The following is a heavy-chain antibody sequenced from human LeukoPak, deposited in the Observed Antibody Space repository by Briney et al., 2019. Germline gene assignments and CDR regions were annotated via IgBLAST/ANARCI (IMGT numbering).Heavy chain of an antibody. V-gene: IGHV3-33*01. CDR2: IWYDGSKK. D-gene: IGHD1-26*01. Sequence: GRSLRLSCAASGFTFSSNGTHWVRQAPGKGLEWVKVIWYDGSKKYYADSVKGRFTISRDNFKNTLDLQMDSLRAEDTAVYYCARMSGSHIDYWGQGTLVTVSS. CDR1: GFTFSSNG. J-gene: IGHJ4*02. CDR3: ARMSGSHIDY.